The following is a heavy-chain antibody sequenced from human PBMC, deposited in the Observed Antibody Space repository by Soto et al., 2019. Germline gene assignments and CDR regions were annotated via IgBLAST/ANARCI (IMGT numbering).Heavy chain of an antibody. Sequence: GGSLRLSCAASGFTFDDYAMHWVRQAPGKGLEWVSGISWNSGSIGYADSVKGRFTISRDNAKNTLYLQMNSLRTEDRAMFHWTKDFVTATPPNYSHYMDVGGKGT. CDR3: TKDFVTATPPNYSHYMDV. V-gene: IGHV3-9*01. CDR2: ISWNSGSI. CDR1: GFTFDDYA. J-gene: IGHJ6*03.